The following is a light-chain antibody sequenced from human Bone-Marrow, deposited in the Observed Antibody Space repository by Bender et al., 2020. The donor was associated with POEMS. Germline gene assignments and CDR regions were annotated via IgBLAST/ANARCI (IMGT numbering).Light chain of an antibody. CDR1: SSYVGSYNR. Sequence: QSALTQPPSVSGSPGQSVTISCTGTSSYVGSYNRVSWYQQPPGTAPKLIIYDVYKRPSGVSNRFSGSKSGNTASLTISGLQAEDEADYYCSSYTANAKVVFGGGTKLTVL. V-gene: IGLV2-18*02. J-gene: IGLJ2*01. CDR3: SSYTANAKVV. CDR2: DVY.